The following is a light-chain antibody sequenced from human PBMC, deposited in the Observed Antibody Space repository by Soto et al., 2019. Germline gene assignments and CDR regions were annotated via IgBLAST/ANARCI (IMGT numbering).Light chain of an antibody. Sequence: DIQITQSPSSLSASVGDRVTITCQASQDITNYLNWYQQKPGRAPRLLLYDASSLETGVPSRFSGSGSGTDFTFTISSLQPEDIATYYCQQYSHLITFGQGTRLEI. J-gene: IGKJ5*01. V-gene: IGKV1-33*01. CDR3: QQYSHLIT. CDR2: DAS. CDR1: QDITNY.